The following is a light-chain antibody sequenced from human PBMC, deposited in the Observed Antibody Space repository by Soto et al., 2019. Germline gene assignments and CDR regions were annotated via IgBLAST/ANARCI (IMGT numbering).Light chain of an antibody. CDR3: QTWGTGIHYV. V-gene: IGLV4-69*01. CDR2: LNSDGSH. Sequence: QAVRTQSPSASAPLGASVKLTCTLSSGHSSYAIAWHQQQPEKGPRYLMKLNSDGSHSKGDGIPDRFSGSSSGAERYLTISSLQSEDEADYYCQTWGTGIHYVFGTGTKLTVL. J-gene: IGLJ1*01. CDR1: SGHSSYA.